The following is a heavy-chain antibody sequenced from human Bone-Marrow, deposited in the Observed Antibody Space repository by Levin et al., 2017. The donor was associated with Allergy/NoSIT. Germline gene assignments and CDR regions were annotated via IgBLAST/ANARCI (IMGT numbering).Heavy chain of an antibody. CDR2: ITTTGHYI. V-gene: IGHV3-21*01. J-gene: IGHJ6*02. CDR1: GFPFSSYG. CDR3: ARAAGAAGRGGLDV. D-gene: IGHD6-13*01. Sequence: KPGGSLRLSCETSGFPFSSYGMAWVRQAPGKGLEWVASITTTGHYIHYAESVKGRFTISRDNANNSLSLQMNRLRGEDMAVYYCARAAGAAGRGGLDVWGQGTTVTVSS.